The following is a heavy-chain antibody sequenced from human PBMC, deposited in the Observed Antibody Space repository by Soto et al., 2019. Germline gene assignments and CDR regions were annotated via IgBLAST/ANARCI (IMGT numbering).Heavy chain of an antibody. D-gene: IGHD3-22*01. Sequence: GGSLRLSCAASGFTFSSYGMHWVRQAPGKGLEWVAVISYDGSNKYYADSVKGRFTISRDNSKNTLYLQMNSLRAEDTAVYYCAKDSVITTSDYFDYWGQGTLVTVSS. V-gene: IGHV3-30*18. CDR3: AKDSVITTSDYFDY. CDR1: GFTFSSYG. J-gene: IGHJ4*02. CDR2: ISYDGSNK.